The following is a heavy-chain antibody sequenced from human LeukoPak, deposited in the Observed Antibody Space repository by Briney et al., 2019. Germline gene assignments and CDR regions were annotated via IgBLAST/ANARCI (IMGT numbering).Heavy chain of an antibody. J-gene: IGHJ4*02. CDR1: GFTFSSYS. V-gene: IGHV3-48*04. CDR2: ISSSGSTI. D-gene: IGHD3-10*01. CDR3: ARLGDYYGSGSPFDY. Sequence: GGSLRLSCAASGFTFSSYSMNWVRQAPGKGLEWVSYISSSGSTIYYADSVKGRFTISRDNAQNSLYLQMNGLRAEDTAVYYCARLGDYYGSGSPFDYWGQGTLVTVSS.